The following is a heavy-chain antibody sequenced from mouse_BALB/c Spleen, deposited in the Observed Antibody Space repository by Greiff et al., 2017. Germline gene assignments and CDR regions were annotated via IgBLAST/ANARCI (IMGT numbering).Heavy chain of an antibody. V-gene: IGHV5-4*02. CDR1: GFTFSDYY. Sequence: EVQRVESGGGLVKPGGSLKLSCAASGFTFSDYYMYWVRQTPEKRLEWVATISDGGSYTYYPDSVKGRFTISRDNAKNNLYLQMSSLKSEDTAMYYCARGGRGSPFDYWGQGTTLTVSS. D-gene: IGHD4-1*01. CDR3: ARGGRGSPFDY. J-gene: IGHJ2*01. CDR2: ISDGGSYT.